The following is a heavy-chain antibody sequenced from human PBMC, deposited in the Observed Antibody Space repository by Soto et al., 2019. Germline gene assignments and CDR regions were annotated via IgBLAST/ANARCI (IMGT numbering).Heavy chain of an antibody. Sequence: ASVKVSCKASGYTFTSYAMYWVRQSPGQRLEWMGWINAGNGNTKYSQKFQGRITITRDTSASTAYMELSSLRSEDTAVYYCARGRFLEWLTGGYWGQGTLVTVSS. J-gene: IGHJ4*02. V-gene: IGHV1-3*01. CDR1: GYTFTSYA. CDR2: INAGNGNT. CDR3: ARGRFLEWLTGGY. D-gene: IGHD3-3*01.